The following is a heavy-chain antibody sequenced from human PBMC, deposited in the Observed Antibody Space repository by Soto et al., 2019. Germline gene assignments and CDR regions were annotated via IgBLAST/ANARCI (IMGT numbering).Heavy chain of an antibody. CDR1: GFTFSSYG. D-gene: IGHD6-19*01. J-gene: IGHJ4*02. Sequence: GGSLRLSCAASGFTFSSYGMHWVRQAPGKGLEWVAVISYDGSNKYYADSVKGRFTISRDNSKNTLYLQMNSLRAEDTAVYYCAKDRWGSGWSSLDYWGQGTLVTVSS. CDR2: ISYDGSNK. CDR3: AKDRWGSGWSSLDY. V-gene: IGHV3-30*18.